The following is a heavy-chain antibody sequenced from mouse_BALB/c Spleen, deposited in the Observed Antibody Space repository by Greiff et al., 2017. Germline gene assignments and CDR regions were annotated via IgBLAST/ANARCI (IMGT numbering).Heavy chain of an antibody. J-gene: IGHJ4*01. CDR3: ARRIPYAMDY. V-gene: IGHV1-55*01. Sequence: QVQLKQPGAELVKPGTSVKLSCKASGYNFTSYWINWVKLRPGQGLEWIGDIYPGSGSTNYNEKFKSKATLTVDTSSSTAYMQLSSLTSEDSAVYYCARRIPYAMDYWGQGTSVTVSS. CDR1: GYNFTSYW. CDR2: IYPGSGST.